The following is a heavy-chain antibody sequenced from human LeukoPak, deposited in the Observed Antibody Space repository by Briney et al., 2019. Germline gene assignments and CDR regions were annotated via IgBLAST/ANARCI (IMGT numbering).Heavy chain of an antibody. J-gene: IGHJ4*02. CDR2: ISVGGGT. Sequence: PGGSLRLSCAASGFTFSSYAMSWVRRAPGKGLEWVSVISVGGGTDYADSVKGRFTIPRDNSKNTLYLQLNSLRAEDTAVYYCAKEDLGYFDYWGQGTLVTVSS. D-gene: IGHD7-27*01. V-gene: IGHV3-23*01. CDR3: AKEDLGYFDY. CDR1: GFTFSSYA.